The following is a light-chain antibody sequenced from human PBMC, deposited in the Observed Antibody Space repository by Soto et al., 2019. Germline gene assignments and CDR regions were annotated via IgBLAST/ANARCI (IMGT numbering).Light chain of an antibody. CDR3: QQRSNWPLT. CDR2: DAS. V-gene: IGKV3-11*01. Sequence: EIVLTQSPATLSLSPGERATLSCRASQSVSSLLAWYQQKPGQAPRLLIYDASSRATGIPTRFSGSGSGTDFTRTIISREPEDFAVYYCQQRSNWPLTFGGGTKVEIK. J-gene: IGKJ4*01. CDR1: QSVSSL.